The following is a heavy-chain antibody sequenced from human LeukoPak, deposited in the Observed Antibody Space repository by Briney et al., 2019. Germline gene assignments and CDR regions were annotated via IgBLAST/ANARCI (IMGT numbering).Heavy chain of an antibody. Sequence: SVKVSCKASGYTFTSYGISWVRQAPGQGLEWMGWIIPILGIANYAQKFQGRVTITADKSTSTAYMELSSLRSEDTAVYYCASPNLTRDYYDSSGYQYYFDYWGQGTLVTVSS. J-gene: IGHJ4*02. D-gene: IGHD3-22*01. V-gene: IGHV1-69*10. CDR2: IIPILGIA. CDR1: GYTFTSYG. CDR3: ASPNLTRDYYDSSGYQYYFDY.